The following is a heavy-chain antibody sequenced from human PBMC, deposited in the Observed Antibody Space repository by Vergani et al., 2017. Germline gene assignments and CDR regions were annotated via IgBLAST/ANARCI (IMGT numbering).Heavy chain of an antibody. CDR2: IYSGGST. V-gene: IGHV3-66*01. CDR3: ARAPWGQLVTYYFDY. Sequence: EVQLVESGGGLVQPGGSLRLSCAASGFTVSSNYMSWVRQAPGKGLEWVSVIYSGGSTYYADSVKGRFTISRDNSKNTLYLQMNSLRAEDTAVYYCARAPWGQLVTYYFDYWGQGTLVTVSS. D-gene: IGHD6-6*01. J-gene: IGHJ4*02. CDR1: GFTVSSNY.